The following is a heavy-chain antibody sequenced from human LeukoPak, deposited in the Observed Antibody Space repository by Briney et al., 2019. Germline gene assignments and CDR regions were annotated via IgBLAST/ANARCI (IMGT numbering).Heavy chain of an antibody. J-gene: IGHJ4*02. CDR1: GFTFSSYA. Sequence: PGASLRLSCAASGFTFSSYAMSWVRQAPGKGLEWVSAISGSGGSTYYADSVKGRFTISRDNSKNTLYLQMNSLRAEGTAVYYCAKVGYGSGSSGFDYWGQGTLVTVSS. CDR3: AKVGYGSGSSGFDY. D-gene: IGHD3-10*01. CDR2: ISGSGGST. V-gene: IGHV3-23*01.